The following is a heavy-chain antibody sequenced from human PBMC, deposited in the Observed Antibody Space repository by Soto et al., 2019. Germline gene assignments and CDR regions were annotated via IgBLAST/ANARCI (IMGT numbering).Heavy chain of an antibody. V-gene: IGHV3-64D*06. CDR3: VKDRYVDY. Sequence: PGGSLRLSCSVFGFSFSNYAMRWVRQAPGKGLQYVSSISSNGGSTYYADSVKGRFTISRDNSKNTLYLQMSSLRVEDTAVYYCVKDRYVDYWGQGNLVTVSS. CDR2: ISSNGGST. J-gene: IGHJ4*02. CDR1: GFSFSNYA.